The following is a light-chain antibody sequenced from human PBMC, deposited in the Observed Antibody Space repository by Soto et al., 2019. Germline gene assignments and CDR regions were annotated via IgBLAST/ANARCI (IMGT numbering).Light chain of an antibody. CDR3: CSYTSSSTLGV. Sequence: QSALTQPASVSGSPGQSITISCTGTSSDVGGYNFVSWYQQHPGKAPKLMIYDVSNRPSGVSNRFSGSKSGNTASLTISGLQAEDEADYYCCSYTSSSTLGVFGGGTKLTVL. V-gene: IGLV2-14*01. CDR2: DVS. J-gene: IGLJ2*01. CDR1: SSDVGGYNF.